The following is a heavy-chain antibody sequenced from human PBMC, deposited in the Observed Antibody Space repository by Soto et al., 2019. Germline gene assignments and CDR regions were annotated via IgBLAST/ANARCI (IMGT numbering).Heavy chain of an antibody. CDR3: ARDSKAAAGIGVEY. CDR2: INAGNGNT. CDR1: GYTFTSYA. V-gene: IGHV1-3*01. D-gene: IGHD6-13*01. J-gene: IGHJ4*02. Sequence: ASVKVSCKASGYTFTSYAMHWVRQAPGQRLEWMGWINAGNGNTKYSQKFQGRVTITRDTSASTAYMELSSLRSEDTAVYYCARDSKAAAGIGVEYWVQGPRVTVPS.